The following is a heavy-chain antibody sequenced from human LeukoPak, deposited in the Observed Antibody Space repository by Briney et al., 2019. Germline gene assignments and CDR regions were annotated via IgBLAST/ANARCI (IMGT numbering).Heavy chain of an antibody. Sequence: ASVKVSCKVSGYTLTELSMHWVRQAPGKGREWRGGFDPEDGETIYVQKFQGRVTMTEDTSTDTAYMELSSLRSEDTAVYYCATVLGCSSTSCYFGYYFDYWGQGTLVTVSS. CDR1: GYTLTELS. D-gene: IGHD2-2*01. J-gene: IGHJ4*02. CDR2: FDPEDGET. V-gene: IGHV1-24*01. CDR3: ATVLGCSSTSCYFGYYFDY.